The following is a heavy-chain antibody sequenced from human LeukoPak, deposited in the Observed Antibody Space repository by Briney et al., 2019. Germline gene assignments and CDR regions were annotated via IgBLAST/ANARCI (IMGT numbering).Heavy chain of an antibody. CDR2: IYYSGST. CDR3: AREDTTGTHDAFDI. CDR1: AGSISNYY. D-gene: IGHD1-1*01. J-gene: IGHJ3*02. Sequence: SETLSLTCTVSAGSISNYYWSWIRQPPGKGLEWIGYIYYSGSTNYNPSLKSRVTISVDTSKNQFSLKLSSVTAADTAVYCCAREDTTGTHDAFDIWGQGTMVTVSS. V-gene: IGHV4-59*12.